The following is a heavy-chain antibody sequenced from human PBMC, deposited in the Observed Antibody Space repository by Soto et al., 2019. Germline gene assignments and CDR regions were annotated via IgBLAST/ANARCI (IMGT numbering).Heavy chain of an antibody. CDR1: GFTFSDYY. D-gene: IGHD5-12*01. J-gene: IGHJ6*02. V-gene: IGHV3-11*01. CDR2: ISSSSGTI. Sequence: PGGSLRLSCAASGFTFSDYYMTWIRQAPGSGLEWVSYISSSSGTIYSADSVKGRFTISRDNSKNTLYLQMNSLRAEDTARYYCAKDRDIAYHLEGGFYYSGMDVWGQGTTVTVS. CDR3: AKDRDIAYHLEGGFYYSGMDV.